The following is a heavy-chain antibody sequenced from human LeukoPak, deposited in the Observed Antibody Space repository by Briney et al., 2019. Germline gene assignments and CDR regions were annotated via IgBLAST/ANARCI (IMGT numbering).Heavy chain of an antibody. V-gene: IGHV1-58*01. J-gene: IGHJ4*02. CDR3: ARVTDYYDSSGYYYYFDY. D-gene: IGHD3-22*01. CDR2: IVVGSGNT. CDR1: GFTFTSSA. Sequence: SVKVSCKASGFTFTSSAVQWVRQARGQRLEWIGWIVVGSGNTNYAQKFQERVTITRDMSTSTAYMELSSLRSEDTAVYYCARVTDYYDSSGYYYYFDYWGQGTLVTVSS.